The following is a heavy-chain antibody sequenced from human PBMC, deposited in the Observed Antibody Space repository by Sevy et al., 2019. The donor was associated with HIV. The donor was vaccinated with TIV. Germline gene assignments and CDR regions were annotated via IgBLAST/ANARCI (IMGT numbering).Heavy chain of an antibody. J-gene: IGHJ6*02. CDR3: ARGKRGGDFWSGYSYYYYGMDV. Sequence: GSLRLSCAASGFTFSDYYMSWIRQAPGKGLEWVSYISSSGSTIYYADSVKGRFTISRDNAKNSLYLQMNSLRAEDTAVYYCARGKRGGDFWSGYSYYYYGMDVWGQGTTVTVSS. D-gene: IGHD3-3*01. V-gene: IGHV3-11*01. CDR1: GFTFSDYY. CDR2: ISSSGSTI.